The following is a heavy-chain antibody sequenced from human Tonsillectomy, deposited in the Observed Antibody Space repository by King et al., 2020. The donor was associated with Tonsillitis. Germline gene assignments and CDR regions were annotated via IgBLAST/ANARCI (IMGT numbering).Heavy chain of an antibody. CDR3: ARGLDYYGSGTWGY. Sequence: VQLVESGAEMKKPGASVKVSCTASGYTFSGYYIHWVRQAPGQGLEWVGWINPNSGSTNYAQKFEGRVTMTRDTSISTAYMELHSLRSDDTAVFYCARGLDYYGSGTWGYWGRGTQVTVSS. CDR2: INPNSGST. D-gene: IGHD3-10*01. CDR1: GYTFSGYY. V-gene: IGHV1-2*02. J-gene: IGHJ1*01.